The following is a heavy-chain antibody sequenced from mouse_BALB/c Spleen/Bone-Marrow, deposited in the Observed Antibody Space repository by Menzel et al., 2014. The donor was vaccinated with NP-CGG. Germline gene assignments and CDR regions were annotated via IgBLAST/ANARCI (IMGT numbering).Heavy chain of an antibody. CDR3: AREGAYYRYDYAMDY. V-gene: IGHV3-1*02. D-gene: IGHD2-14*01. J-gene: IGHJ4*01. Sequence: EVHLVESGPDLVKPSQSLSLTCTVTGYSIXSGYSWHWIRQFPGNKLEWMGYIHYSGSTNYNPSLKSRISITRDTSKDQFFLQLNSVTTEDTATHYCAREGAYYRYDYAMDYWGQGTSVTVSS. CDR2: IHYSGST. CDR1: GYSIXSGYS.